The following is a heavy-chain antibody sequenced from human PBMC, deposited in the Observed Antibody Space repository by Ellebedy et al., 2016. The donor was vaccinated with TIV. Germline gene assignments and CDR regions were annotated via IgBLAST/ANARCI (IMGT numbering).Heavy chain of an antibody. Sequence: GESLKISCAASGFTFSSYGMHWVRQAPGKGLEWVAVIWYDGSNKYYADSVKGRFTISRDNSKNTLYLQMNSLRAEDTAVYYCARDMMVYAIQYYYYGMDVWGQGTTVTVSS. D-gene: IGHD2-8*01. J-gene: IGHJ6*02. CDR1: GFTFSSYG. CDR3: ARDMMVYAIQYYYYGMDV. V-gene: IGHV3-33*08. CDR2: IWYDGSNK.